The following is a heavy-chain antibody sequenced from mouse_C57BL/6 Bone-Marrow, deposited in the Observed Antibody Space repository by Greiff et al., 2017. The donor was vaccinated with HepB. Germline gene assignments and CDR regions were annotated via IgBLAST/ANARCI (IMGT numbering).Heavy chain of an antibody. CDR1: GYTFTSYW. Sequence: VQLQQPGAELVKPGASVKVSCKASGYTFTSYWMHWVKQRPGQGLEWIGRIHPSDSDTNYNQKFKGKATLTVDKSSSTAYMQLSSLTSEDSAVYYCAIDEGVYYDYDDAMDYWGQGTSVTVSS. CDR3: AIDEGVYYDYDDAMDY. CDR2: IHPSDSDT. J-gene: IGHJ4*01. V-gene: IGHV1-74*01. D-gene: IGHD2-4*01.